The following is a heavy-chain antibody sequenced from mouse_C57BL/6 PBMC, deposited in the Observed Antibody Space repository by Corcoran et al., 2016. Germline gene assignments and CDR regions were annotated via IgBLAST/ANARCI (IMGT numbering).Heavy chain of an antibody. V-gene: IGHV1-81*01. CDR1: GYTFTSYG. J-gene: IGHJ1*03. CDR3: AREDYYGSYWYFDV. Sequence: QVQLQQSGAELARPGASVKLSCKASGYTFTSYGISWVKQRTGQGLEWIGEIYPRSGNTYYNEKFKGKATLTADKSSSTAYMELRSLTSEDSAVYFCAREDYYGSYWYFDVWGTGTTVTVSS. D-gene: IGHD1-1*01. CDR2: IYPRSGNT.